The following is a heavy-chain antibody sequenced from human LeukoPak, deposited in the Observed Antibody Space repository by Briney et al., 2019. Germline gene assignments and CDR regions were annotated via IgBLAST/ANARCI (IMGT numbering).Heavy chain of an antibody. D-gene: IGHD5-24*01. J-gene: IGHJ4*02. V-gene: IGHV4-59*01. CDR1: GGSISSYY. CDR3: AGRDGYNWVDY. Sequence: SETLSLTCTVSGGSISSYYWSWIRQPPGKGLEWIGYIYYSGSTNYNPSLKSRVTISVDTSKNQFSPKLSSVTAADTAVYYCAGRDGYNWVDYWGQGTLVTVSS. CDR2: IYYSGST.